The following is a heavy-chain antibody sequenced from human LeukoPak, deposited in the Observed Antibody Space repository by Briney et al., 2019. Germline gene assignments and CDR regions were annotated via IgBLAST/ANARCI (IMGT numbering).Heavy chain of an antibody. CDR1: GDSVSSNSAA. V-gene: IGHV6-1*01. J-gene: IGHJ6*04. Sequence: SQTLSLTCAISGDSVSSNSAAWNWVRQSPSRGLEWLGRTYYRSKWYNDYAVSVKSRITINPDTSKNQFSLQLNSVTPEDTAVYYCARISIAVAGDLGYYYGMDVWGKGTTVTVSS. CDR3: ARISIAVAGDLGYYYGMDV. CDR2: TYYRSKWYN. D-gene: IGHD6-19*01.